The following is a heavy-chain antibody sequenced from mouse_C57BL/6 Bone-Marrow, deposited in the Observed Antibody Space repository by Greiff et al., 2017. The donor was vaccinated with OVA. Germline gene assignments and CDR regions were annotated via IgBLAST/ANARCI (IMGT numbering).Heavy chain of an antibody. CDR3: TTCSSYHYYARDY. CDR1: GFNIKDDY. CDR2: IDPENGDT. V-gene: IGHV14-4*01. J-gene: IGHJ4*01. Sequence: VQLKQPGAELVRPGASVKLSCTASGFNIKDDYMHWVKQRPEQGLEWIGWIDPENGDTEYASKFQGKATITADTSSNTAYLQRSSLTSEDIAVYYGTTCSSYHYYARDYWGQGTSVTVSS. D-gene: IGHD1-1*01.